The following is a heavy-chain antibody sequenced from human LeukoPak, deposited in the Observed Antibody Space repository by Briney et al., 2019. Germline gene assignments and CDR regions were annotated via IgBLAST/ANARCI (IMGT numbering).Heavy chain of an antibody. V-gene: IGHV1-18*01. CDR2: ISAYNGNT. CDR1: GYTLTSYG. Sequence: ASVKVSSKASGYTLTSYGISCVPQAPGQGLEWMGWISAYNGNTNYTQNLQGRVTMTTDTSTSTGYMELRGLRSDDTAVYYCARVPSYYYGSGSQYWGQGTLVTVSS. J-gene: IGHJ4*02. D-gene: IGHD3-10*01. CDR3: ARVPSYYYGSGSQY.